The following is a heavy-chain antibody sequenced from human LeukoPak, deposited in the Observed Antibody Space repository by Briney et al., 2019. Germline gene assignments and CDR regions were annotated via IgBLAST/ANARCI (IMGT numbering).Heavy chain of an antibody. J-gene: IGHJ4*02. D-gene: IGHD3-3*01. Sequence: PGRSLRLSCAASGFTFSSYAMHWVRQAPGKGLEWVAVISYDGSNKYYADSVKGRFTISRDNSENTLYLQMNSLRAEDTTVYYCASERTYYDFWSGYRSLFAYWGQGTLATVSS. CDR1: GFTFSSYA. CDR2: ISYDGSNK. V-gene: IGHV3-30*04. CDR3: ASERTYYDFWSGYRSLFAY.